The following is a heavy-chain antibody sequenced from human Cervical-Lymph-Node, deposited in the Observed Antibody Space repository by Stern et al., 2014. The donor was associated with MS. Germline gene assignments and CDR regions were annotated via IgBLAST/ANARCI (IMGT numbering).Heavy chain of an antibody. J-gene: IGHJ5*01. CDR3: ARGIVANRAAATLHTLFDS. V-gene: IGHV1-69*09. CDR2: IIPLIGLA. Sequence: VQLVQSGAEVKKPGSSVKVSCKASGGTFSSSYAVSWVRQAPGQGLEWMGRIIPLIGLANYAQKFQSRVTITADKSTSIVYMELSSLTSEDTAVYYCARGIVANRAAATLHTLFDSWGQGTRVTVSS. CDR1: GGTFSSSYA. D-gene: IGHD2-15*01.